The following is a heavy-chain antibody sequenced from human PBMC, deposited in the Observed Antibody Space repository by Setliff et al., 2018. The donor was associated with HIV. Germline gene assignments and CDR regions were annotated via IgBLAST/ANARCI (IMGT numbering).Heavy chain of an antibody. D-gene: IGHD3-22*01. J-gene: IGHJ6*03. Sequence: SVKVSCKASGDTFTTYAISWVRQAPGQGLEWMGGIIPTLTIKHFAQKFQGRVAITADKSTSTAYMELSSLRSEDTAVYYCARARRDSYDRGRRNHYYIDVWGKGTTVTVS. V-gene: IGHV1-69*10. CDR1: GDTFTTYA. CDR3: ARARRDSYDRGRRNHYYIDV. CDR2: IIPTLTIK.